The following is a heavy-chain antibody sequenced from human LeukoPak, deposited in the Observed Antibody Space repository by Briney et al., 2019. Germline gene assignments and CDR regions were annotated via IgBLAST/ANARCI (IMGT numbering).Heavy chain of an antibody. CDR2: IISDGAT. CDR3: ARSAADAFDY. J-gene: IGHJ4*02. CDR1: GFTFRSYW. Sequence: TGGSLRLSCAASGFTFRSYWMHCVRQVPGKGLVWVSLIISDGATSHADSVKGRFTISRDNAKNTLYLQMNSLRAEDTAVYYCARSAADAFDYWGQGTLVTVSS. V-gene: IGHV3-74*01.